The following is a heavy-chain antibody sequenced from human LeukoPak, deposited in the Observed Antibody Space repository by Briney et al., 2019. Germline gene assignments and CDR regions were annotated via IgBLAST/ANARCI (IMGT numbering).Heavy chain of an antibody. V-gene: IGHV1-8*01. Sequence: ASVKVSCKASGYTFTSYDINWVRQATGQGLGWMGWMNPNSGNTGYAQKFQGRVTMTRNTSISTAYMELSSLRSEDTAVYYCARGSVVPAAADFDYWGQGTLVTVSS. CDR2: MNPNSGNT. D-gene: IGHD2-2*01. CDR3: ARGSVVPAAADFDY. J-gene: IGHJ4*02. CDR1: GYTFTSYD.